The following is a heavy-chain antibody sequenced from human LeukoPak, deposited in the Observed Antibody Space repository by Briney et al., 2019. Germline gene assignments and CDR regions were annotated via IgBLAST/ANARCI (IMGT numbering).Heavy chain of an antibody. Sequence: GGSLRLSCAASGFTSSSYAMHWVRQAPGKGLEWVAVISYDGSNKYYADSVKGRFTISRDNSKNTLYLQMNSLRAEDTAVYYCARVLWFGEPFDSWGQGTLVTVSS. CDR3: ARVLWFGEPFDS. D-gene: IGHD3-10*01. CDR2: ISYDGSNK. J-gene: IGHJ4*02. CDR1: GFTSSSYA. V-gene: IGHV3-30*04.